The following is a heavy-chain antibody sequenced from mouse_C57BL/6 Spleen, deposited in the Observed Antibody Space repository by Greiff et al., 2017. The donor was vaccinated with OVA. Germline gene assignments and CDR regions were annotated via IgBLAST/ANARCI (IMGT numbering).Heavy chain of an antibody. CDR3: AREKGLLRRFLEY. CDR2: IDPEDGDT. D-gene: IGHD1-1*01. J-gene: IGHJ2*01. Sequence: VQLKQSGAELVKPGASVKLSCTASGFNIKDYYMHWVKQRTEQGLEWIGRIDPEDGDTKYAPKFQGKATITADTSSNTAYLQLSSLTSEDTAVYYCAREKGLLRRFLEYWGQGTTLTVSS. V-gene: IGHV14-2*01. CDR1: GFNIKDYY.